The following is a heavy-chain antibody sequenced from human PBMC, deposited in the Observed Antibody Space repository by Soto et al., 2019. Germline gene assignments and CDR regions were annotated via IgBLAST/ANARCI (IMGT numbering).Heavy chain of an antibody. CDR3: ARGGSSSWYRWSY. CDR1: GYTFTGYY. J-gene: IGHJ4*02. Sequence: SVKVSWHASGYTFTGYYMHWVRQAPGQGLEWMGWINPNSGGTNYAQKFQGRVTMTRDTSISTAYMELSRLRSDDTAVYYCARGGSSSWYRWSYWGQGTLVTVSS. D-gene: IGHD6-13*01. CDR2: INPNSGGT. V-gene: IGHV1-2*02.